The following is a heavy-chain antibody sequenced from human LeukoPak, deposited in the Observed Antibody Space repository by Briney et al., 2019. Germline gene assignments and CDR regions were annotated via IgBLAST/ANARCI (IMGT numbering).Heavy chain of an antibody. D-gene: IGHD6-13*01. CDR1: GGSISSGGYY. Sequence: PSQTLSLTCTVSGGSISSGGYYWSWIRQHPGKGLEWIGYIYYSGSTYYNPYLKSRVTISVDTSKNQFSLKLSSVTAADTAVYYCARDASYSSSWFFDYWGQGTLVTVSS. J-gene: IGHJ4*02. V-gene: IGHV4-31*03. CDR2: IYYSGST. CDR3: ARDASYSSSWFFDY.